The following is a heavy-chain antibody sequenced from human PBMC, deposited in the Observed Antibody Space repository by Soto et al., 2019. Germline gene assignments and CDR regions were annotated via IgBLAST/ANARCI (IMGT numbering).Heavy chain of an antibody. CDR2: IYPGDSDT. V-gene: IGHV5-51*01. J-gene: IGHJ6*02. Sequence: GESLNISCKGSGYSFTSYWIGWVRQMPGKGLEWMGIIYPGDSDTRYSPSFQGQVTISADKSISTAYLQWSSLKASDTAMYYCARWYCISTSCYPPTNYYGMDVWGQGTTVTVSS. CDR3: ARWYCISTSCYPPTNYYGMDV. D-gene: IGHD2-2*01. CDR1: GYSFTSYW.